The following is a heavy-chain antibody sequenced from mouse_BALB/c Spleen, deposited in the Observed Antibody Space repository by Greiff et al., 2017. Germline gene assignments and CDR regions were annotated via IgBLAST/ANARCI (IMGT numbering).Heavy chain of an antibody. V-gene: IGHV3-2*02. J-gene: IGHJ1*01. D-gene: IGHD2-12*01. CDR3: ALRRKYFDV. Sequence: EVHLVESGPGLVKPSQSLSLTCTVTGYSITSDYAWNWIRQFPGNKLEWMGYISYSGSTSYNPSLKSRISITRDTSKNQFFLQLNSVTTEDTATYYCALRRKYFDVWGAGTTVTVSS. CDR2: ISYSGST. CDR1: GYSITSDYA.